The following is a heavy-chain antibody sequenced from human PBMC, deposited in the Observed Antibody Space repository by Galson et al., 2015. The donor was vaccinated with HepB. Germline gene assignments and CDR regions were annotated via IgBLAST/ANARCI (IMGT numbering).Heavy chain of an antibody. J-gene: IGHJ4*02. D-gene: IGHD2-2*02. CDR3: ASLVGCSSTSCYTKDPNKEFDY. CDR1: GFTFSSYG. Sequence: SLRLSCAASGFTFSSYGMHWVRQAPGKGLAWVAVIWYDGSNKYYADSVKGRFTISRDNSKNTLYLQMNSLRAEDTAVYYCASLVGCSSTSCYTKDPNKEFDYWGQGTLVTVSS. CDR2: IWYDGSNK. V-gene: IGHV3-33*01.